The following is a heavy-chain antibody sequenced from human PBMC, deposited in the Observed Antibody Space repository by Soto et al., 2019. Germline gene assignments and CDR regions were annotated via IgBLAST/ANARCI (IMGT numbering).Heavy chain of an antibody. CDR1: GFTFSSYA. CDR3: AKDTVGGNYYDSSGYEYNWFDP. V-gene: IGHV3-23*01. Sequence: PGGSLRLSCAASGFTFSSYAMSWVRQAPGKGLEWVSAISGSGGSTYYADSVKGRFTISRDNSKNTLYLQMNSLRAEDTAVYYCAKDTVGGNYYDSSGYEYNWFDPWGQGTLVTV. CDR2: ISGSGGST. J-gene: IGHJ5*02. D-gene: IGHD3-22*01.